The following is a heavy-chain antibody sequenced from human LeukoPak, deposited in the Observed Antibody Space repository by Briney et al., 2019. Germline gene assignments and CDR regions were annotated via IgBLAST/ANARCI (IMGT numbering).Heavy chain of an antibody. V-gene: IGHV4-4*09. D-gene: IGHD3-16*01. CDR1: GGSISGYY. J-gene: IGHJ6*04. CDR3: ARFTYTTRPSDV. Sequence: SETLSLTCSVSGGSISGYYWSWIRQPPGQTLEWIGYIYSSGSTNCNPSLQSRVTMSVDTSMNQFSLRLSSVAAADTAVYYCARFTYTTRPSDVWGKGTTVTVSS. CDR2: IYSSGST.